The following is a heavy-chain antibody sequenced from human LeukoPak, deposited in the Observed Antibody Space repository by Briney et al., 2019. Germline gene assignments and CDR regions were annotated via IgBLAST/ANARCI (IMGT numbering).Heavy chain of an antibody. CDR2: ISGSGGST. D-gene: IGHD2-21*02. V-gene: IGHV3-23*01. CDR3: AKMPDVVVTDILFES. J-gene: IGHJ4*02. Sequence: GGSLRLSCAASGFTFSNYNMNWVRQAPGKGLEWVSAISGSGGSTYYADSVKGRFTISRDNSKNTLYLQMNSLRAEDTAVYYCAKMPDVVVTDILFESWGQGTLVTVSS. CDR1: GFTFSNYN.